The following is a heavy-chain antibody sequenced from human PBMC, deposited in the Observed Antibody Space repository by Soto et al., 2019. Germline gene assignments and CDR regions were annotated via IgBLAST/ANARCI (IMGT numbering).Heavy chain of an antibody. J-gene: IGHJ6*02. CDR2: IWYDGSNK. CDR3: AREWLVQRNYYYYYGMDV. V-gene: IGHV3-33*01. CDR1: GFTFSSYG. Sequence: GGSLRLSCAASGFTFSSYGMHWVRQAPGKGLEWVAVIWYDGSNKYYADSVKGRFTISRDNSKNTLYLQMNSLRAEDTAVYYCAREWLVQRNYYYYYGMDVWGQGTTVTVSS. D-gene: IGHD6-19*01.